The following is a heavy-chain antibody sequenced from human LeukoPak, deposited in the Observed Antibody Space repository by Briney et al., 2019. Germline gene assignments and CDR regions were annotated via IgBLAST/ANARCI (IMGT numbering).Heavy chain of an antibody. J-gene: IGHJ2*01. CDR1: GGSISSSSYY. CDR2: IYYSGST. V-gene: IGHV4-39*07. CDR3: ARVENGAQWLVPERWYFDL. Sequence: TSETLSLICTVSGGSISSSSYYWGWIRQPPGKGLEWIGSIYYSGSTYYNPSLKSRVTISVDKSKNQFSLKLSSVTAADTAVYYCARVENGAQWLVPERWYFDLWGRGTLVTVSS. D-gene: IGHD6-19*01.